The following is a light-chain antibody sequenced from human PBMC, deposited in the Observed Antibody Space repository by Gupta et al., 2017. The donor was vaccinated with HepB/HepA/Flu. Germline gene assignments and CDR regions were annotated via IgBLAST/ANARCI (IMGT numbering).Light chain of an antibody. J-gene: IGLJ2*01. V-gene: IGLV3-16*01. CDR2: KDN. Sequence: SYELTQPPSVSVSLGQMARITCSGEALPKKYAYWYQQKPGQFPVLVIYKDNERPSGIPERFSGSSSGTIVTLTISGVQAEDEADYYCLSADSNVTHRVFGGGTKLTVL. CDR3: LSADSNVTHRV. CDR1: ALPKKY.